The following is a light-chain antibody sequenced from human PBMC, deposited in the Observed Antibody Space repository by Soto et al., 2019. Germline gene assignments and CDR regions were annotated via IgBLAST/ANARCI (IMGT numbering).Light chain of an antibody. CDR1: QHIDRW. CDR2: GAS. CDR3: HQAHTFPYT. J-gene: IGKJ3*01. Sequence: DIQLTQSPSSVSASVGDRVTITCRANQHIDRWLAWFQQKPGKAPELLIYGASILESWVPSRFNGSRSGTDFTLTISGLQPEDFATYYCHQAHTFPYTFGPGTKVDMK. V-gene: IGKV1-12*01.